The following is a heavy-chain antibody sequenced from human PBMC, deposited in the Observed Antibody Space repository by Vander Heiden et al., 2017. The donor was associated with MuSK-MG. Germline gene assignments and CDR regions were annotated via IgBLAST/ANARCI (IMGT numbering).Heavy chain of an antibody. V-gene: IGHV1-69*10. CDR1: GETFGSYA. Sequence: QLQLVPSGAAAPMTGSFVKASCRASGETFGSYATSWVRQAPGQGLEWMGGIIPILGRANYAQEFQGRVTTTADKSTSTAYMRLRSLRAEDTAVYYCARGDSGSYYIMDDWGQGTLVTVSS. D-gene: IGHD3-10*01. J-gene: IGHJ4*02. CDR2: IIPILGRA. CDR3: ARGDSGSYYIMDD.